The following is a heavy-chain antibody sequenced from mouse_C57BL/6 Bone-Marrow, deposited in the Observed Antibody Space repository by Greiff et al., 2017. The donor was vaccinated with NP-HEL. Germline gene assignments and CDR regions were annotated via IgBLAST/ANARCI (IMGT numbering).Heavy chain of an antibody. J-gene: IGHJ3*01. CDR2: IYPRSGNT. Sequence: QVQLQQSGAELARPGASVKLSCKASGYTFTSYGISWVKQRTGQGLEWIGEIYPRSGNTYYNEKFKGKATLTADKSSSTAYMGLRSLTSEDSAVYFCASGLNCDGRAWFAYWGQGTLVTVSA. D-gene: IGHD4-1*01. V-gene: IGHV1-81*01. CDR3: ASGLNCDGRAWFAY. CDR1: GYTFTSYG.